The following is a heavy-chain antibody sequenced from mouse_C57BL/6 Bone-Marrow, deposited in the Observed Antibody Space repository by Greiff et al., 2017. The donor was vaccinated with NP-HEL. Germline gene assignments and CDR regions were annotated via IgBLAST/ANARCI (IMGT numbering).Heavy chain of an antibody. Sequence: VQLQQSGAELVRPGASVKLSCTASGFNIKDYYMHWVKQRPEQGLEWIGRIDPEDGDTEYAPKFQGKATMTADTSSNTAYLQLSSLTSEATAVYYCTSYYRGSMDYWGQGTSVTVSS. D-gene: IGHD2-14*01. V-gene: IGHV14-1*01. CDR2: IDPEDGDT. CDR1: GFNIKDYY. J-gene: IGHJ4*01. CDR3: TSYYRGSMDY.